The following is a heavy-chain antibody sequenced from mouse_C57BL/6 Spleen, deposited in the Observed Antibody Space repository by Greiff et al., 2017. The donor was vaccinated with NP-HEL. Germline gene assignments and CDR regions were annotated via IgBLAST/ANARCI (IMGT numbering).Heavy chain of an antibody. D-gene: IGHD1-1*01. CDR3: ARGITTVGMDY. CDR1: GYTFTSYG. V-gene: IGHV1-81*01. J-gene: IGHJ4*01. CDR2: IYPRSGNT. Sequence: QVQLKESGAELARPGASVKLSCKASGYTFTSYGISWVKQRTGQGLEWIGEIYPRSGNTYYNEKFKGKATLTADKSSSTAYMELRSLTSEDSAVYFCARGITTVGMDYWGQGTSVTVSS.